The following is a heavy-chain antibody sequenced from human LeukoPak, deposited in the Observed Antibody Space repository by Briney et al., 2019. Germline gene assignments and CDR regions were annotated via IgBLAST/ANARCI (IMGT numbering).Heavy chain of an antibody. CDR1: GFTFSNYG. D-gene: IGHD7-27*01. CDR2: ISGNGGET. V-gene: IGHV3-23*01. J-gene: IGHJ5*02. CDR3: AKDLWGRAPHEYWFDP. Sequence: PGGSLRLSCAASGFTFSNYGMNWVRQAPGKGLEWVSTISGNGGETYHADSVKGRFTISRDNSKNTLYLQMNSLRAEDTAVYYCAKDLWGRAPHEYWFDPWGQGTLVTVSS.